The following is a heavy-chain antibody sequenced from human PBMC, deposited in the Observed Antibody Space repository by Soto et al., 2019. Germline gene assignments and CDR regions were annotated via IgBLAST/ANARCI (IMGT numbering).Heavy chain of an antibody. CDR3: ATGVPVAVAGPYYYYGMDV. J-gene: IGHJ6*02. CDR1: GYTLTELS. V-gene: IGHV1-24*01. D-gene: IGHD6-19*01. Sequence: ASVKVSFKVSGYTLTELSMHWVRQAPGKGLEWMGGFDPEDGETIYAQKFQGRVTMTEDTSTDTAYMELSSLRSEDTAVYYCATGVPVAVAGPYYYYGMDVWGQGTTVTVSS. CDR2: FDPEDGET.